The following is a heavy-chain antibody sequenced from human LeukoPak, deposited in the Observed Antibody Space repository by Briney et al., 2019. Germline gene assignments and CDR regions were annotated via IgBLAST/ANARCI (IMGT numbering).Heavy chain of an antibody. CDR3: ARARRAAGKPYYFDY. D-gene: IGHD6-13*01. CDR2: IYYSGST. Sequence: SETLSLTCTVSSGSISTSNYYWGWIRQPPGKGLEWIGSIYYSGSTYYNPSLKSRVTISVDTSKNQFSLKLSSVTAADTAVYYCARARRAAGKPYYFDYWGQGTLVTVSS. CDR1: SGSISTSNYY. J-gene: IGHJ4*02. V-gene: IGHV4-39*07.